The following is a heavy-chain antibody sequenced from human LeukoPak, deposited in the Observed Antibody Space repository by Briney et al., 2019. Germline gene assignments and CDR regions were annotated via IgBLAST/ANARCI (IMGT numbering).Heavy chain of an antibody. CDR3: ARGGDGYNLAAAYYFDY. CDR1: GYTFTSDG. V-gene: IGHV1-18*01. J-gene: IGHJ4*02. Sequence: GASVKVSCKASGYTFTSDGINWVRQVPGQGLEWMGWISAYNGHTNYAQKLQGRVTVSTDTSTSTAYMELRSLRSDDTAVYYCARGGDGYNLAAAYYFDYWGQGTLVTVSS. D-gene: IGHD5-24*01. CDR2: ISAYNGHT.